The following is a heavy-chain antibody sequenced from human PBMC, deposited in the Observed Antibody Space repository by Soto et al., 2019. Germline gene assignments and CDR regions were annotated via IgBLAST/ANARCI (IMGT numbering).Heavy chain of an antibody. D-gene: IGHD3-22*01. CDR1: GITISNYP. Sequence: EVQLLESGGGLVQPGGSLRLSCAASGITISNYPMSWVRQAPVKGLDWVSGIRGSGDRPYYADSAKGRFSISKDISRNSLSLQLDSLGVEDTAVYFCVKDDGGYPSTAPHWGQGTLVSVSS. J-gene: IGHJ4*02. V-gene: IGHV3-23*01. CDR2: IRGSGDRP. CDR3: VKDDGGYPSTAPH.